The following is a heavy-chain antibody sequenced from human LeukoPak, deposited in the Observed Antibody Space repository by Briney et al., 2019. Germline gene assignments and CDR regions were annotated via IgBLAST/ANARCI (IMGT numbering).Heavy chain of an antibody. CDR1: GYTFTSYD. CDR3: ARGPIVGAPDY. V-gene: IGHV1-8*01. D-gene: IGHD1-26*01. J-gene: IGHJ4*02. CDR2: MNPNSGNT. Sequence: ASVKVSCKASGYTFTSYDINWVRQATGQGLEWMGWMNPNSGNTGYAQKFQGRVTMTRDTSISTAYMELSRLRSDGTAVYYCARGPIVGAPDYWGQGTLVTVSS.